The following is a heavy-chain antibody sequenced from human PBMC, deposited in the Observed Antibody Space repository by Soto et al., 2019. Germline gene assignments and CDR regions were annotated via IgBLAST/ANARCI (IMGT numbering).Heavy chain of an antibody. CDR1: GFIFSSYS. CDR2: ISHNGSTK. CDR3: TKASDYDFWSGSPDYYGMDV. V-gene: IGHV3-48*02. Sequence: EVQLVESGGGSAQPGGSLRLSCEASGFIFSSYSMNWVRQAPGKGLEWVSYISHNGSTKYYADSVKGRFTVSRDNAKNSLYLQMSSLRDDDTAVYYCTKASDYDFWSGSPDYYGMDVWGQGTTVTVSS. J-gene: IGHJ6*02. D-gene: IGHD3-3*01.